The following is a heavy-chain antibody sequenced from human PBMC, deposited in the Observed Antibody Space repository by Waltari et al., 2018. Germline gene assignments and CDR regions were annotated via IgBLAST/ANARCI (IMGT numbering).Heavy chain of an antibody. J-gene: IGHJ4*02. CDR3: ARGTVAGTRRVQYFDY. D-gene: IGHD6-19*01. CDR1: GYSFTNYW. CDR2: IYPGDSDT. Sequence: EVQLVQSGVEVKKPGESLKISCKGSGYSFTNYWIGWVRQMPGKGLEWMGIIYPGDSDTRYSPSFQGQVTTSADKSISTAYLQCSSLKASDTAMYYCARGTVAGTRRVQYFDYWGQGTLVTVSS. V-gene: IGHV5-51*01.